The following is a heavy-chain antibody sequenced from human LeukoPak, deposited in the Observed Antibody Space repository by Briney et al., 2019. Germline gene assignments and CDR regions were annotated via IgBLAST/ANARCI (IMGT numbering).Heavy chain of an antibody. V-gene: IGHV3-7*01. Sequence: GGSLRLSCAASGFTFSIYWMSWVRQAPGKGLEWVANIKQDGSEKYYVDSVKGRFTISRDNAKNSLYLQMNSLRAEDTAVYYCARDLGLVTATDNWFDPWGQGTLVTVSS. CDR3: ARDLGLVTATDNWFDP. D-gene: IGHD2-21*02. CDR2: IKQDGSEK. J-gene: IGHJ5*02. CDR1: GFTFSIYW.